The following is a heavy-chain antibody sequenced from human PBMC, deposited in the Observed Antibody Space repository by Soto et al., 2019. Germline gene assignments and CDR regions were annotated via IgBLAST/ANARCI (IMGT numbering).Heavy chain of an antibody. CDR1: GFTFSNAW. CDR3: TTDIVVVTATPGY. D-gene: IGHD2-21*02. Sequence: ALRLSCAASGFTFSNAWMSWVRQAPGKGLEWVGRIKSKTDGGTTDYAAPVKGRFTISRDDSKNTLYLQMNSLKTEDTAVYYCTTDIVVVTATPGYWGQGTLVTVSS. CDR2: IKSKTDGGTT. V-gene: IGHV3-15*01. J-gene: IGHJ4*02.